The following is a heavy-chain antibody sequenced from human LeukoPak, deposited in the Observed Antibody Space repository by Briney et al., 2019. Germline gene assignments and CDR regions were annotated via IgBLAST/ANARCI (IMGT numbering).Heavy chain of an antibody. CDR2: IIPIFGTA. J-gene: IGHJ6*03. CDR3: ATQIHYDSSGYYWDYYYMDV. CDR1: GYTFTSYA. Sequence: GASVKVSCKASGYTFTSYAISWVRQAPGQGLEWMGGIIPIFGTANYAQKFQGRVTITADKSTSTAYMELSSLRSEDTAVYYCATQIHYDSSGYYWDYYYMDVWGKGTTVTVSS. D-gene: IGHD3-22*01. V-gene: IGHV1-69*06.